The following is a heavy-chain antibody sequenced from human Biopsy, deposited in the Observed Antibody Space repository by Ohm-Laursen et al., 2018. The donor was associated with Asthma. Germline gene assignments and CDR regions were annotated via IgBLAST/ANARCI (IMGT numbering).Heavy chain of an antibody. V-gene: IGHV1-3*04. D-gene: IGHD3-9*01. CDR2: VNTGNGDT. J-gene: IGHJ3*01. CDR1: GYTFISFA. Sequence: GASVKVSCQASGYTFISFAIHWVRQAPGQRIEWMCWVNTGNGDTKYSQKFQGRVTITRDTSASTAYMELRSLRSEDTATYYCARTYYDFLTGQVKDVFGVWGQGTMVTVSS. CDR3: ARTYYDFLTGQVKDVFGV.